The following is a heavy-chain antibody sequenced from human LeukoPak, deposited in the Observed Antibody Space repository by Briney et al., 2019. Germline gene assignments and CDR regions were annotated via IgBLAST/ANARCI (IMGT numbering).Heavy chain of an antibody. Sequence: GGSLRLSCAASGFTFSDYYMSWIRQAPGKGLEWVSYISSSSSYTNYADSVKGRFTISRDNAKNSLYLQMNSLRAEDTAVYYCARDHSYCSSTNCYYDLLDYWGQGTLVTVSS. CDR1: GFTFSDYY. D-gene: IGHD2-2*01. CDR3: ARDHSYCSSTNCYYDLLDY. J-gene: IGHJ4*02. CDR2: ISSSSSYT. V-gene: IGHV3-11*06.